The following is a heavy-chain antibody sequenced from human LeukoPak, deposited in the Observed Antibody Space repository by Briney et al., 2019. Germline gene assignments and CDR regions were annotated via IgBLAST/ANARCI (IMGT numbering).Heavy chain of an antibody. CDR3: AKGSRGYTNYYFDY. CDR1: GFSFSGYA. CDR2: ISGSGAST. Sequence: GGSLRLSCASSGFSFSGYAMIWVRQAPGKGLELVSTISGSGASTFYADSVRGRFITSKDIPSNIVYLQMNSLRAEDTAVYYSAKGSRGYTNYYFDYWGQGTLVTVSS. J-gene: IGHJ4*02. V-gene: IGHV3-23*01. D-gene: IGHD2-2*02.